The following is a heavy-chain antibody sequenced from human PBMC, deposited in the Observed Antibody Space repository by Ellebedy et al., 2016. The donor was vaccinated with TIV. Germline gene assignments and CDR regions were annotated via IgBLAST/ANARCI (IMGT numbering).Heavy chain of an antibody. V-gene: IGHV3-23*01. D-gene: IGHD4-23*01. CDR3: VGDAAGNGGKLDY. J-gene: IGHJ4*02. Sequence: GESLKISCAASGFTFSSYAMSWVRQAPGKGLEWVSTISSTGSRTYYADYVKGRFIISRDNSSNTLYLQMNSLRAEDTAVYFCVGDAAGNGGKLDYWGQGTLVTVSS. CDR2: ISSTGSRT. CDR1: GFTFSSYA.